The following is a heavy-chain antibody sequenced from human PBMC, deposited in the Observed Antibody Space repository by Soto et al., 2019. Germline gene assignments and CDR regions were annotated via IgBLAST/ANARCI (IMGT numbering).Heavy chain of an antibody. D-gene: IGHD6-6*01. CDR2: ISGSGGST. CDR1: GFAFSGDA. Sequence: PGGSLRLSCAASGFAFSGDAMSWVRQAPGKGLEWVSAISGSGGSTYYADSVKGRFTVSRDNSRNTLSLQMNSLTPDDTAVYYCAKGGSSSARYFDTWGQGTLVTVSS. CDR3: AKGGSSSARYFDT. V-gene: IGHV3-23*01. J-gene: IGHJ5*02.